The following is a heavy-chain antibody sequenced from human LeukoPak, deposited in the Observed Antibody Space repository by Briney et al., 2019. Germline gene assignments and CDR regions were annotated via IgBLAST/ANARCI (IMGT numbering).Heavy chain of an antibody. D-gene: IGHD3-16*01. J-gene: IGHJ4*02. CDR1: GFTFSHYW. Sequence: GGSLRLSCAASGFTFSHYWLSWVRQAPGKGLEWVANMNRDGSEKNYVDSVKGRFTISRDNAKNSLYLQMNSLRVEDTAVYYCAKDRVGLSFDYWGQGTLVTVSS. V-gene: IGHV3-7*01. CDR3: AKDRVGLSFDY. CDR2: MNRDGSEK.